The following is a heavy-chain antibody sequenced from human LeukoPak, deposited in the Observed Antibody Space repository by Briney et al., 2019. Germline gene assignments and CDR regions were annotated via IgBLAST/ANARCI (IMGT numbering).Heavy chain of an antibody. V-gene: IGHV4-4*07. CDR3: ARYRQESNGQFDY. D-gene: IGHD2-8*01. J-gene: IGHJ4*02. Sequence: SETLSLTRTVSGGSISGYFWSWIRQPAGKGLEWIGRINTSGSTNFNPSLKSRVTMSVDTSKNQFSLKLTSVTAADTALYYCARYRQESNGQFDYWGQGTLVTVSS. CDR2: INTSGST. CDR1: GGSISGYF.